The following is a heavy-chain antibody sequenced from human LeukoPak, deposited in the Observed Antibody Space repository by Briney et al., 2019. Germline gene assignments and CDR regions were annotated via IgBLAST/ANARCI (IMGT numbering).Heavy chain of an antibody. CDR2: INPSGGST. CDR3: ARDTDCYDSSGYYYVGY. V-gene: IGHV1-46*01. Sequence: GASVKVSCKASGYTFTSYGISWVRQAPGQGLEWMGIINPSGGSTSYAQKFQGRVTMTRDTSTSTVYMELSSLRSEDTAVYYCARDTDCYDSSGYYYVGYWGQGTLVTVSS. J-gene: IGHJ4*02. CDR1: GYTFTSYG. D-gene: IGHD3-22*01.